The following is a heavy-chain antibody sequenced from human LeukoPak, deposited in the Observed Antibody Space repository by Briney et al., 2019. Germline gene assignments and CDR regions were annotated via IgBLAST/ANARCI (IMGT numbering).Heavy chain of an antibody. CDR1: GFTVSSNY. D-gene: IGHD3-22*01. CDR3: ARDYRNSSGYSYWYFDL. V-gene: IGHV3-53*01. Sequence: GGSLRLSCAASGFTVSSNYMSWVRQAPGKGLEWVSVIYSGGTTYYADSVKGRFTISRDNAKNTLYLQMNSLRAEDTAVYYCARDYRNSSGYSYWYFDLWGRGTLVTVSS. CDR2: IYSGGTT. J-gene: IGHJ2*01.